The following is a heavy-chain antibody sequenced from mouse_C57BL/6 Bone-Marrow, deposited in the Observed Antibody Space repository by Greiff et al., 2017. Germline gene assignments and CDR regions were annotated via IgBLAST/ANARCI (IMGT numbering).Heavy chain of an antibody. Sequence: VQLQQPGAELVKPGASVTLSCKASGYTFTSYWMHWVKQRPGRGLEWIGRIDPNSGGTKYNEKFKSKATLTVDKPSSTAYMLLSSLTSEYSAVYYGARSRRRYYLDYWGQGTTLTVST. CDR2: IDPNSGGT. V-gene: IGHV1-72*01. CDR3: ARSRRRYYLDY. CDR1: GYTFTSYW. J-gene: IGHJ2*01.